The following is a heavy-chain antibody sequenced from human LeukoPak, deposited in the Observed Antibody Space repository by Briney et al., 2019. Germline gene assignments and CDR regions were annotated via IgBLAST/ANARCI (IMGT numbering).Heavy chain of an antibody. D-gene: IGHD3-10*01. CDR1: GGSFSGYY. CDR3: ARGGGYSSLVY. V-gene: IGHV4-34*01. Sequence: SETLSLTCAVYGGSFSGYYWSWIRQPPGKGLEWIGEINHSGSTNYNPSLKSRVTISVDTSKNQFSLELSSVTAADTAVYYCARGGGYSSLVYWGQGTLVTVSS. CDR2: INHSGST. J-gene: IGHJ4*02.